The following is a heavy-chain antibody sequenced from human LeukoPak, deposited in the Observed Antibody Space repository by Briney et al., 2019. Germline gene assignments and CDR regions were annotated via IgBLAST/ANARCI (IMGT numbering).Heavy chain of an antibody. CDR2: ISSSSSYI. V-gene: IGHV3-21*04. CDR1: GFTFSSYS. CDR3: AKDVGKWESLHFFDY. Sequence: GGSLRLSCAASGFTFSSYSMNWVRQAPGKGLEWVSSISSSSSYIYYAASVTGRFTISRDNSRNTLYLQMNSLRGDDTAVYYCAKDVGKWESLHFFDYWGQGTLVTVSS. D-gene: IGHD1-26*01. J-gene: IGHJ4*02.